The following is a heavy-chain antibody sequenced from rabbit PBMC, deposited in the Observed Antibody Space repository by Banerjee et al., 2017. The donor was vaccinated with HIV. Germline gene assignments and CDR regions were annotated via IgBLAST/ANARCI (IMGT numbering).Heavy chain of an antibody. J-gene: IGHJ6*01. Sequence: QEQLEESGGGLVQPEGSLALTCKASGFTISSYYYMCWVRQAPGKGLEWIGCIYGGGSGGTYYASWAKGRFTISKTSSTTVTLQLNSLTAADTATYFCARDSYGTGGLLHLWGQGTLVTVS. CDR2: IYGGGSGGT. V-gene: IGHV1S45*01. CDR3: ARDSYGTGGLLHL. D-gene: IGHD7-1*01. CDR1: GFTISSYYY.